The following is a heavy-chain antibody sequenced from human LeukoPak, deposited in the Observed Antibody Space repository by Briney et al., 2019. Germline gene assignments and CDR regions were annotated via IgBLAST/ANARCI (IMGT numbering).Heavy chain of an antibody. V-gene: IGHV3-30*02. J-gene: IGHJ3*02. D-gene: IGHD3-3*01. CDR3: AKGFWSGYYSGYAFDI. CDR2: IRYDGSNK. Sequence: PGGSLRLSCAASGFTFSSYGMHWVRQAPGKGLEWVAFIRYDGSNKYYADSVKGRFTISRDNSKNTLYLQMNSLRAEDTAVYYCAKGFWSGYYSGYAFDIWGQGTMVTVSS. CDR1: GFTFSSYG.